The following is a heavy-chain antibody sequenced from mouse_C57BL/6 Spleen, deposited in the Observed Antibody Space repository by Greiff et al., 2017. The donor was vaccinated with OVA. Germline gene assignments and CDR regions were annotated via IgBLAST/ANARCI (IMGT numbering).Heavy chain of an antibody. CDR2: IRNKANGYTT. V-gene: IGHV7-3*01. D-gene: IGHD1-1*01. Sequence: EVQLVESGGGLVQPGGSLSLSCAASGFTFTDYYMSWVRQPPGQALEWLGFIRNKANGYTTEYSASVKGRFTISRDNSQSILYLQMNALRAEDSATYYCARYYYGSSPYWYFDVWGTGTTVTVSS. CDR3: ARYYYGSSPYWYFDV. J-gene: IGHJ1*03. CDR1: GFTFTDYY.